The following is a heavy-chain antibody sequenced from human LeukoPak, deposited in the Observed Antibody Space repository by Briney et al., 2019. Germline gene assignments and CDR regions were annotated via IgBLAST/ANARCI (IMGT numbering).Heavy chain of an antibody. D-gene: IGHD5-18*01. CDR1: GYTFTSYD. Sequence: ASVKVSCKASGYTFTSYDINWVRQATGQGLEWMGWMNPNSGNTGYAQKFQGRVTMTRDTSTSTVYMELSSLRSEDTAVYYCARGAAMAPNDYWGQGTLVTVSS. CDR3: ARGAAMAPNDY. V-gene: IGHV1-8*01. J-gene: IGHJ4*02. CDR2: MNPNSGNT.